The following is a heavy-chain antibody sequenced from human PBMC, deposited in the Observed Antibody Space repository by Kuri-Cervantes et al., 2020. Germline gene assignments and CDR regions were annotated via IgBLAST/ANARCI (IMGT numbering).Heavy chain of an antibody. CDR2: ISYDGSNK. J-gene: IGHJ6*02. D-gene: IGHD2-2*02. CDR1: GFTFSSYG. Sequence: LSLTCAASGFTFSSYGMHWVRQAPGKGLEWVAVISYDGSNKYYADSVKGRFTISRDNSKNTLYLQMNSLRAEDTAVYYCARDRCSSTSCYMDYYYYGMDVWGQGALVTVSS. V-gene: IGHV3-30*03. CDR3: ARDRCSSTSCYMDYYYYGMDV.